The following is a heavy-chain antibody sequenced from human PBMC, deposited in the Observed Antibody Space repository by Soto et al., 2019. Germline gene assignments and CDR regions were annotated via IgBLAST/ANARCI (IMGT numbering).Heavy chain of an antibody. Sequence: GGSLRLSCAASGFTFSSYAMNWVRQAPGKGLEWVAAISYDESKKYFADSVRGRITISRDNSNNALYLQMSSLRVEDTAVYYCARDREPFWSAPGDYYYGMDVWGQGTTVTVSS. CDR1: GFTFSSYA. D-gene: IGHD3-3*01. V-gene: IGHV3-30-3*01. J-gene: IGHJ6*02. CDR3: ARDREPFWSAPGDYYYGMDV. CDR2: ISYDESKK.